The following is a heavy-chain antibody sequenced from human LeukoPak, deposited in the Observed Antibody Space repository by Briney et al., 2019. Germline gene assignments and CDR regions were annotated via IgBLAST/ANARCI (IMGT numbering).Heavy chain of an antibody. V-gene: IGHV4-61*01. D-gene: IGHD6-19*01. J-gene: IGHJ4*02. Sequence: SETLSLTCTVSGASVSSASYWTWIRQPPGKGVEWIAHIYNGVNTNYNPSLKSRVTTSVDTSKNQFSLRLNSVTAADTAVYYCATHSSGYTIDYWGQGTLVTVSS. CDR2: IYNGVNT. CDR1: GASVSSASY. CDR3: ATHSSGYTIDY.